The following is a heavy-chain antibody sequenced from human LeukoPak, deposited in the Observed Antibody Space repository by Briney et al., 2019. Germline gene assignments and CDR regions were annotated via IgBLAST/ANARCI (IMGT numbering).Heavy chain of an antibody. V-gene: IGHV3-23*01. CDR1: GLTFSTYA. CDR3: AKSDCGGDCHLLDY. Sequence: PGVSLRLSCAASGLTFSTYAMSGLRQAPGKGLEWVSHFGGSGGTIYYADSVKGRFTIYRDNSKNPLYLQMNSLRAEDTAVYYCAKSDCGGDCHLLDYWGQGTLVTVSS. J-gene: IGHJ4*02. CDR2: FGGSGGTI. D-gene: IGHD2-21*02.